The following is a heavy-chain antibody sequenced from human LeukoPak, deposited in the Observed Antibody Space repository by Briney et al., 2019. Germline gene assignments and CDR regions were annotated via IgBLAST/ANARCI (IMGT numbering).Heavy chain of an antibody. CDR2: IYYSGST. CDR3: ARQVYGAYIPRYFDY. J-gene: IGHJ4*02. D-gene: IGHD4-17*01. CDR1: GGSFSSGSYY. Sequence: SETLSLTCTVSGGSFSSGSYYWSWIPQPPGKGLEWIGYIYYSGSTNSTPSLKSRVTISVDTSQNPYSMKLSSVTAADTAVYYCARQVYGAYIPRYFDYWGQGTLVTVSS. V-gene: IGHV4-61*01.